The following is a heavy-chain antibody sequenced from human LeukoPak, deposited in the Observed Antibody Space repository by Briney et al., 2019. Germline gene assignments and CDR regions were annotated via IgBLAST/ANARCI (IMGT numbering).Heavy chain of an antibody. Sequence: SETLSLTCAVYGRSFSGYYWSWVRQPPGKGLEWIGEIYHSGSTNYNPSLKSRVTISVDKSKNQFSLKLSSVTAADTAVYYCARLSGSDTYYFDYWGQGTLVTVSS. J-gene: IGHJ4*02. V-gene: IGHV4-34*01. CDR1: GRSFSGYY. CDR2: IYHSGST. D-gene: IGHD1-26*01. CDR3: ARLSGSDTYYFDY.